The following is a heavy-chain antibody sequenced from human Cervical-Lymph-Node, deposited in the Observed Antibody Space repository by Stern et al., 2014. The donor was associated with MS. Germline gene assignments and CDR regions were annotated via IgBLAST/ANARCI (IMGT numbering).Heavy chain of an antibody. D-gene: IGHD2-2*01. CDR3: ARALSSALYAMDV. CDR2: INPSGGST. V-gene: IGHV1-46*01. Sequence: VQLVESGAEVKQPGASVKVSCKASGYSFTSYLMHWVRQAPGQGLEWMGIINPSGGSTGYAQKFQGRVTMTRDTSTRTVYMDLSSLRSEDTAVYYCARALSSALYAMDVWGQGTTVTVSS. J-gene: IGHJ6*02. CDR1: GYSFTSYL.